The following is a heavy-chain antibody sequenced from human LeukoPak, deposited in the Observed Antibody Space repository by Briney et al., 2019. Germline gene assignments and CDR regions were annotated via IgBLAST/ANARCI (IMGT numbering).Heavy chain of an antibody. Sequence: SVKVSCKAPGYTFTSYGISWVRQAPGQGLEWMGGIIPIFGTANYAQKFQGRVTITADKSTSTAYMELSSLRSEDTAVYYCARLIRGYYYMDVWGKGTTVTVSS. V-gene: IGHV1-69*06. D-gene: IGHD3-22*01. CDR2: IIPIFGTA. CDR1: GYTFTSYG. J-gene: IGHJ6*03. CDR3: ARLIRGYYYMDV.